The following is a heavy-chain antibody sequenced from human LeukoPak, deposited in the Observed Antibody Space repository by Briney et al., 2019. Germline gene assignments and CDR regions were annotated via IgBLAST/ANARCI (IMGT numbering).Heavy chain of an antibody. V-gene: IGHV4-59*12. CDR2: IYYSGST. Sequence: SETLSLTCTVSGGSISSYYWSWIRQPPGKGLEWIGYIYYSGSTNYNPSLKSRVTISVDTSKNQFSLKLSSVTAADTAVYYCARTGFTADDSSGYYYLIGWFDPWGQGTLVTVSS. J-gene: IGHJ5*02. CDR1: GGSISSYY. D-gene: IGHD3-22*01. CDR3: ARTGFTADDSSGYYYLIGWFDP.